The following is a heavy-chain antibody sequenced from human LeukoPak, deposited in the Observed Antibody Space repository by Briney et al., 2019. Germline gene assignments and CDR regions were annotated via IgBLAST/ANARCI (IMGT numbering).Heavy chain of an antibody. CDR1: GFTISSYW. CDR3: ARPGPWGGYSDY. CDR2: ISASGGRI. Sequence: GGSLRRSCVASGFTISSYWLNWVRQAPGKGREGVSTISASGGRIHYAYSVKGRSTISRDNSKNTLYLQMNILRAEDTAVYYCARPGPWGGYSDYWGQGTLVTVSS. V-gene: IGHV3-23*01. D-gene: IGHD3-16*01. J-gene: IGHJ4*02.